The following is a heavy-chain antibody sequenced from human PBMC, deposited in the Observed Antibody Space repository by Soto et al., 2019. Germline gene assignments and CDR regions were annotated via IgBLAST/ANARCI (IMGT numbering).Heavy chain of an antibody. V-gene: IGHV4-34*01. J-gene: IGHJ5*02. Sequence: SETRSLTCAVYGGSFSGYYWSWIRQPPGKGLEWIGEINHSGSTNYNPSLKSRVTISVDTSKNQFSLKLSSVTAADTDVYYCARKGYYYDSSGYYRGWFETWGQGTLAT. CDR2: INHSGST. D-gene: IGHD3-22*01. CDR1: GGSFSGYY. CDR3: ARKGYYYDSSGYYRGWFET.